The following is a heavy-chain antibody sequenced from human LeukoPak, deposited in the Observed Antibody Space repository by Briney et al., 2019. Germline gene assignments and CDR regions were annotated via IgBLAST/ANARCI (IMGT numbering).Heavy chain of an antibody. CDR3: ARHGGAAADPANWFDP. CDR1: GGSISSYY. J-gene: IGHJ5*02. V-gene: IGHV4-59*08. Sequence: PSETLSLTCTVSGGSISSYYWNWIRQPPGKGLEWIGYIYYSGSTNYNPSLKSRVTISVDTSKNQFSLHLSSVTAADTAAYYCARHGGAAADPANWFDPWGQGTLVTVSS. D-gene: IGHD6-13*01. CDR2: IYYSGST.